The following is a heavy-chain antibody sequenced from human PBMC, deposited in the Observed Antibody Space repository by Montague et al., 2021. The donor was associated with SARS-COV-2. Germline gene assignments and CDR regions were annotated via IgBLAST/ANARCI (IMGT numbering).Heavy chain of an antibody. J-gene: IGHJ4*02. CDR3: ARIFLVEPHGIALYYFDY. D-gene: IGHD6-13*01. V-gene: IGHV3-11*03. Sequence: SLRLSCPASGFPFGDYYMTWVRQAPGKGLEWISDISSGSHYTNYADSVRGRFTISRDDAKKSLYLDMDSLRAEDTAVYYCARIFLVEPHGIALYYFDYWGQGALVTVSS. CDR2: ISSGSHYT. CDR1: GFPFGDYY.